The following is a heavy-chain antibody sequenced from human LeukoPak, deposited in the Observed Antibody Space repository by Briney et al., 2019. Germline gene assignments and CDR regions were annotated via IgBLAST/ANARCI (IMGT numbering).Heavy chain of an antibody. V-gene: IGHV3-20*04. D-gene: IGHD1-1*01. J-gene: IGHJ4*02. Sequence: GGSLRLSCAASGFTFDDYGMSWVRQAPGKGLEWVSNIYRNGGNTAYADSVKGRFTISRDNAKNSLYLQMNSLRAEDTALYYCARDHGAIALTNYLDSWGQGTLVTVSS. CDR2: IYRNGGNT. CDR1: GFTFDDYG. CDR3: ARDHGAIALTNYLDS.